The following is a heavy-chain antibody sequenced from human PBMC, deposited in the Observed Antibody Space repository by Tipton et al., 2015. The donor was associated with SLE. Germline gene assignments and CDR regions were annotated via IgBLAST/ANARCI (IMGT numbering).Heavy chain of an antibody. V-gene: IGHV4-59*11. CDR2: IYYTGNT. CDR1: GGSMSYHY. CDR3: ARDPSWGLDY. D-gene: IGHD2-2*01. Sequence: TLSLTCSVSGGSMSYHYWSWIRQPPGKGLEWIGYIYYTGNTNYNPSLKSRVTISVDTSKNQFSLKLSSVTAADTAVYYCARDPSWGLDYWGQGTLVTVSS. J-gene: IGHJ4*02.